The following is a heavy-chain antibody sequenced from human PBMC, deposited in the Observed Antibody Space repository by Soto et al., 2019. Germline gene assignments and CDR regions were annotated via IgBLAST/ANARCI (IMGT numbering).Heavy chain of an antibody. D-gene: IGHD1-26*01. CDR3: ARVYGTFKRAFDI. J-gene: IGHJ3*02. Sequence: GGSLRLSCAASGFTFSSYSMNWVRQAPGKGLEWVSSISSSSSYIYYADLVKGRFTISRDNAKNSLYLQMNSLRAEDTAVYYCARVYGTFKRAFDIWGQGTMVTVSS. CDR2: ISSSSSYI. CDR1: GFTFSSYS. V-gene: IGHV3-21*01.